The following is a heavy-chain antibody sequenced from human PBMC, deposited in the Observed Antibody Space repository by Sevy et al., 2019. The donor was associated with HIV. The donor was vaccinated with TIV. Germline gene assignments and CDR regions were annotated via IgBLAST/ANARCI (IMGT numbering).Heavy chain of an antibody. CDR2: ISSSGSYI. Sequence: GGSLRLSCAASGFTFSSYSMNWVRQAPGKGLGWVSSISSSGSYIFYAHSVKGRFTISRDNAKNSLSLQMNSLRAEDTAMYYCAREGGSYMDFWGQGTLVTVSS. CDR1: GFTFSSYS. D-gene: IGHD1-26*01. J-gene: IGHJ4*02. V-gene: IGHV3-21*01. CDR3: AREGGSYMDF.